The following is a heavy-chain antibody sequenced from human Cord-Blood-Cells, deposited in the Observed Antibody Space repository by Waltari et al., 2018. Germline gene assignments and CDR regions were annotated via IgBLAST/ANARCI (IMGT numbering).Heavy chain of an antibody. J-gene: IGHJ5*02. V-gene: IGHV4-39*01. CDR2: IYYSGST. CDR1: GGSISSSSYY. Sequence: QLQLQESGPGLVKPSETLSLTCTVSGGSISSSSYYWGWIRQPPGKGLAWLGSIYYSGSTDNTPALKSRVTISVDTSKNQFSLKRSSVTAADTAVYYWARGGGDIVVVPAANSYNWFDPWGQGTLVTVSS. D-gene: IGHD2-2*01. CDR3: ARGGGDIVVVPAANSYNWFDP.